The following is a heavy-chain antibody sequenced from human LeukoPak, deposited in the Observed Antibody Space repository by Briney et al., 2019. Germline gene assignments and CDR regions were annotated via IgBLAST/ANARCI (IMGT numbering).Heavy chain of an antibody. CDR2: ISGSGGST. Sequence: GGSLRLSCAASGFTFSSYAMSWVRQAPGKGLEWVSGISGSGGSTYYADSVKGRFTISRDNSKNTLYLQMNSLRAEDTAVYYCAKDGFSSGWLYTNWGQGTLVTVSS. D-gene: IGHD6-19*01. V-gene: IGHV3-23*01. CDR3: AKDGFSSGWLYTN. J-gene: IGHJ4*02. CDR1: GFTFSSYA.